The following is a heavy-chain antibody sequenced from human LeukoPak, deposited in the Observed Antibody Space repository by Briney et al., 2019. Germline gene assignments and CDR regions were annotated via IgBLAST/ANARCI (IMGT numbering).Heavy chain of an antibody. CDR2: IYHSGST. J-gene: IGHJ3*02. CDR3: ARDREYDILTGYYRDAFDI. V-gene: IGHV4-4*02. D-gene: IGHD3-9*01. Sequence: PSETLSLTCAVSGGSFSSSNWWSWVRQPPGKGLEWIGEIYHSGSTNYNPSLKSRVTISVDKSKNQFSLKLSSVTAADTAVYYCARDREYDILTGYYRDAFDIWGQGTMVTVSS. CDR1: GGSFSSSNW.